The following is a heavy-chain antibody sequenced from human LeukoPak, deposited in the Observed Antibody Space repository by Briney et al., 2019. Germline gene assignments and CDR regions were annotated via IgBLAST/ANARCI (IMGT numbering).Heavy chain of an antibody. D-gene: IGHD5-24*01. CDR1: GGTFSSYA. CDR3: ARAREMATVNWFDP. J-gene: IGHJ5*02. CDR2: IIPIFGNA. V-gene: IGHV1-69*05. Sequence: SAKVSCKASGGTFSSYAISWVRQAPGPGLEWMGGIIPIFGNATNSQTFSGRVTITTDESTSTASMELSSLRSEDTAVYYCARAREMATVNWFDPWGQGTLVTVSS.